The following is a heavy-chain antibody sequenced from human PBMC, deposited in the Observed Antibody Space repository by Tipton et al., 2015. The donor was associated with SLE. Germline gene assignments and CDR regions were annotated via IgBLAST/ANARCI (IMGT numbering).Heavy chain of an antibody. V-gene: IGHV4-61*02. CDR3: ASHVAGDAFDI. CDR1: GGSISSGSYY. CDR2: IYTSGST. J-gene: IGHJ3*02. Sequence: LRLSCTVSGGSISSGSYYWSWIRQPAGKGLEWIGRIYTSGSTNYNPSLKSRVTISVDTSKNQFSLKLSSVAAADTAVYYCASHVAGDAFDIWGQGTMVPVSS. D-gene: IGHD2-21*01.